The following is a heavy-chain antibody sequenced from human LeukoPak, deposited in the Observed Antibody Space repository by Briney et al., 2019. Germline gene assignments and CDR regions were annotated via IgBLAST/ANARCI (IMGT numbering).Heavy chain of an antibody. V-gene: IGHV3-48*01. CDR2: ISSSSSTI. CDR1: GFTFSSYS. Sequence: SGGSLRLSCAASGFTFSSYSMNWVRQAPGKGLEWVSYISSSSSTIYYADSVKGRFTISRDNAKNSLYLQMNSLRAEDTAVYYCAKDQATIYFWSGNWFDPWGQGTLVTVSS. CDR3: AKDQATIYFWSGNWFDP. J-gene: IGHJ5*02. D-gene: IGHD3-3*01.